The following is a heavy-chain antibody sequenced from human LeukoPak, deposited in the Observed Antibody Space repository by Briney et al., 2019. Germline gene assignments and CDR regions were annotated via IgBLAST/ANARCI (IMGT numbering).Heavy chain of an antibody. CDR2: IIPIFGTA. CDR1: GGTFSSYA. Sequence: SVKVSCKASGGTFSSYAISWVRQAPGQGLEWMGGIIPIFGTANYAQKFQGRVTITADESASTAYMELSSLRSEDTAVYYCARSDYYDSSGYPDYWGQGTLVTVSS. V-gene: IGHV1-69*13. CDR3: ARSDYYDSSGYPDY. D-gene: IGHD3-22*01. J-gene: IGHJ4*02.